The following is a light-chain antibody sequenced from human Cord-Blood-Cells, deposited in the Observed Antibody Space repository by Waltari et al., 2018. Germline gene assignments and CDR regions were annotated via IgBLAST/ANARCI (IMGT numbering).Light chain of an antibody. V-gene: IGLV3-19*01. Sequence: SSELTQDPAVSVALGQPVRITCQGDSLRSYYASWYQQKPGQAPVLVIYCNNNRPSGVPDRFSVSSSGNTASLTITGAQAEDEADYYCNSRDSSGNLYVVFGGGTKLTVL. CDR2: CNN. J-gene: IGLJ2*01. CDR3: NSRDSSGNLYVV. CDR1: SLRSYY.